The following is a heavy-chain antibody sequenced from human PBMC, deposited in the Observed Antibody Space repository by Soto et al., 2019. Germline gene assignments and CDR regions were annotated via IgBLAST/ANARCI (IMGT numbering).Heavy chain of an antibody. CDR3: GRDVRRYYSDQFDS. V-gene: IGHV4-30-4*01. CDR1: GGSISSGDYY. J-gene: IGHJ4*02. Sequence: SETLSLTCTVSGGSISSGDYYWSWVREPPGKGLEWLGEAYHTGSANYNPSLRSRVTISVDRSRNQLSLNVTSVTAADTAIYYCGRDVRRYYSDQFDSWGQGILVTVSS. CDR2: AYHTGSA. D-gene: IGHD4-17*01.